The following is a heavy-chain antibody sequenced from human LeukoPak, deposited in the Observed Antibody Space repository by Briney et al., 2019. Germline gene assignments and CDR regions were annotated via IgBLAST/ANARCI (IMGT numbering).Heavy chain of an antibody. V-gene: IGHV1-69*05. CDR3: ARDKGVGTIFGVVASWDWFDP. Sequence: GASVKVSCKASGGTFSSYAISWVRQAPGQGLEWMGGIIPIFGTANYAQKFQGRVTITTDESTSTAYMELSSLRSEDTAVYYCARDKGVGTIFGVVASWDWFDPWGQGTLVTVSS. CDR2: IIPIFGTA. D-gene: IGHD3-3*01. CDR1: GGTFSSYA. J-gene: IGHJ5*02.